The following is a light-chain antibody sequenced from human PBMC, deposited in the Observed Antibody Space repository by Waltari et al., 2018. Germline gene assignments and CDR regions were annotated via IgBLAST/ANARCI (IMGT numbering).Light chain of an antibody. CDR2: EGS. V-gene: IGLV2-23*01. CDR1: SSSVGSYNP. CDR3: CSYAGSSFYV. J-gene: IGLJ1*01. Sequence: QSALTQPASVSGSPGQSITIPCPGTSSSVGSYNPVSWYHQRPGKAPKLLIYEGSKRPSGVSNRFSGSKSGNTASLTISGLQAEDEADYYCCSYAGSSFYVFGTGTKVTVL.